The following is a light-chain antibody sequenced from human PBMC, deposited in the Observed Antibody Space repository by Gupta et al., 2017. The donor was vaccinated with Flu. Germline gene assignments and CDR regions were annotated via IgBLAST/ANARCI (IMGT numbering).Light chain of an antibody. J-gene: IGLJ3*02. V-gene: IGLV2-14*01. CDR2: EVN. CDR1: SSDVGGYNY. CDR3: SSFTSNNTWV. Sequence: QSALTQPASVSGSPGQSITISCTGTSSDVGGYNYVSWYQQHPGKAPKLMIYEVNNRPSGVSNRFSGSKSGNTASLTVSGFQAEDEADYYCSSFTSNNTWVFGGGTKLTVL.